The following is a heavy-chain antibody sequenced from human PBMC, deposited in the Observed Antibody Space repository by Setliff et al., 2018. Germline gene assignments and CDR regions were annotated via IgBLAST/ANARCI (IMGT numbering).Heavy chain of an antibody. J-gene: IGHJ4*02. CDR1: GGSISTTDYY. CDR3: ARYDSSGYSENYYFDY. CDR2: VYYSGNT. Sequence: SETLSLTCTVSGGSISTTDYYWGWIRQPPGKGLEWIGCVYYSGNTYYSPSLKSRATMFVDTSKNQFSLMLYSVTAADTAIYYCARYDSSGYSENYYFDYWGQGTLVTVSS. D-gene: IGHD3-22*01. V-gene: IGHV4-39*07.